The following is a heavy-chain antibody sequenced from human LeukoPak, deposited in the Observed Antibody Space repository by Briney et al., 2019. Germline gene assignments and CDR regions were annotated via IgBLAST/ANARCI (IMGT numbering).Heavy chain of an antibody. CDR3: ARGLYSSSP. V-gene: IGHV3-23*01. J-gene: IGHJ4*02. Sequence: PGGSLRLSCAASGFTFSSYAMSWVRQAPGKGLEWVSAISGSGFTYSSDSVKGRFTISRDNSTNTLYLQMNSLRAEYTAVYYCARGLYSSSPWGQGTLVTVSS. D-gene: IGHD6-6*01. CDR1: GFTFSSYA. CDR2: ISGSGFT.